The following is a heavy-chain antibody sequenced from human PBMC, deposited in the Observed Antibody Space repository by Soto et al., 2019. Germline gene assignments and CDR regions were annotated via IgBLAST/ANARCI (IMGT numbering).Heavy chain of an antibody. CDR1: GGTFSSYA. D-gene: IGHD6-13*01. Sequence: ASVKVSCKASGGTFSSYAISWVRQAPGQGLEWMGRIIPILGIANYAQKFQGRVTITADKSTSTAYMELSSLRSEDTAVYYCARVKLAAGPPYYFDYWGQGTLVTVSS. J-gene: IGHJ4*02. V-gene: IGHV1-69*04. CDR3: ARVKLAAGPPYYFDY. CDR2: IIPILGIA.